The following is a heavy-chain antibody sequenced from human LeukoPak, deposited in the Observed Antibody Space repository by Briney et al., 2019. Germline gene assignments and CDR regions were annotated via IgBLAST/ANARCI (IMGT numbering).Heavy chain of an antibody. V-gene: IGHV3-11*04. CDR3: ARDPYSGSYGNYYYYFMDV. CDR1: GFTFTDTY. Sequence: GGSLRLSCAVSGFTFTDTYMTWIRQAPGKGLESLSYISPSGTDISYADSVKGRFTISRDNAKNSLYLQMNSLRAEDTAVYYCARDPYSGSYGNYYYYFMDVWGKGTTVTISS. J-gene: IGHJ6*03. D-gene: IGHD1-26*01. CDR2: ISPSGTDI.